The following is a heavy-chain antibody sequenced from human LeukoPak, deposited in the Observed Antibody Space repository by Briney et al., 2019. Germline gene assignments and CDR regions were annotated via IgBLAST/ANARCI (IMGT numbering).Heavy chain of an antibody. CDR1: GYTFTSYY. D-gene: IGHD3-22*01. Sequence: ASVKVSCKASGYTFTSYYMHWVRQAPGQGLEWMGIINPSGGSTSYAQKFQGGVTMTRDTSTSTVYMELSSLRSEDTAVYYCAREGSDSSGYYRFDPWGQGTLVTVSS. CDR2: INPSGGST. V-gene: IGHV1-46*03. CDR3: AREGSDSSGYYRFDP. J-gene: IGHJ5*02.